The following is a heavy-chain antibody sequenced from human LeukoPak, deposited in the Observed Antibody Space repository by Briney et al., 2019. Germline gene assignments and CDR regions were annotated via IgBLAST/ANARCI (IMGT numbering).Heavy chain of an antibody. D-gene: IGHD2-21*01. CDR2: INQDGSEK. J-gene: IGHJ4*02. V-gene: IGHV3-7*03. Sequence: GGSLRLSCAASGYTLSDYWMTWVRQAPGKGLEWVAIINQDGSEKYYLDSVKGRFTISNDNAKNSLFLQMNSLRAEDTAVYYCARPYIATALDYWGQGAPVTVSS. CDR1: GYTLSDYW. CDR3: ARPYIATALDY.